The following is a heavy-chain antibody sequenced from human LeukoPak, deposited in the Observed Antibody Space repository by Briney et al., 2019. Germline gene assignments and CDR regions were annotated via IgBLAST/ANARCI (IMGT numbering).Heavy chain of an antibody. CDR1: GFTFSSYA. J-gene: IGHJ4*02. Sequence: PGGSLRLSCAASGFTFSSYAMSWVRQAPGRGLEWVAFIRSDATNRYYADSVKGRFTISRDNSKNTQYLQMNSLRTEDTAVYSCAKDRRPYRGYDYFDYWGQGTLVTVSS. D-gene: IGHD5-12*01. CDR2: IRSDATNR. V-gene: IGHV3-30*02. CDR3: AKDRRPYRGYDYFDY.